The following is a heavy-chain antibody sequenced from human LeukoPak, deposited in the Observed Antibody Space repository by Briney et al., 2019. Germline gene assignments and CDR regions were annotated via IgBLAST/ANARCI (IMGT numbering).Heavy chain of an antibody. Sequence: GSSVNVSFKASGGTFSSYAISWVRQPPGQGVEGVGGIILLFGTANYTQNFKSRVTITTDESTSTAYMELSSLRSEDTAVYYCARAKSEDGYNSDWGQGTLVTVSS. CDR3: ARAKSEDGYNSD. CDR2: IILLFGTA. D-gene: IGHD5-24*01. J-gene: IGHJ4*02. V-gene: IGHV1-69*05. CDR1: GGTFSSYA.